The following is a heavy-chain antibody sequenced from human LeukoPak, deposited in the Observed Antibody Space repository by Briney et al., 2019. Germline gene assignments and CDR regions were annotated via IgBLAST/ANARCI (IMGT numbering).Heavy chain of an antibody. CDR2: ISTANGVT. CDR3: AGDYSSMWRNWFGP. D-gene: IGHD6-13*01. CDR1: GYNFTAYG. V-gene: IGHV1-18*01. Sequence: ASVKVSCKASGYNFTAYGLSWVRQAPAQGLEWMGWISTANGVTKYAQKFQGRVTMTTDTSTTTACMELRSLRSDDTALYYCAGDYSSMWRNWFGPWGQGTLVTVSS. J-gene: IGHJ5*02.